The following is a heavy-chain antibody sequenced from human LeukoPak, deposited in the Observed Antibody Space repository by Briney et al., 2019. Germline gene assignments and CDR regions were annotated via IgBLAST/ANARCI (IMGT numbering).Heavy chain of an antibody. CDR1: GFTFSSYS. J-gene: IGHJ5*02. CDR3: ARDPASVAGTSYWFDP. CDR2: ISSSSSYI. V-gene: IGHV3-21*01. Sequence: GGSLRLSCAASGFTFSSYSMNWVRQAPGKGLEWVSSISSSSSYIYYADSVKGRFTISRDNAKNSLYLQMNSLRAEDTAVYYCARDPASVAGTSYWFDPWGQGTLVTVSS. D-gene: IGHD6-19*01.